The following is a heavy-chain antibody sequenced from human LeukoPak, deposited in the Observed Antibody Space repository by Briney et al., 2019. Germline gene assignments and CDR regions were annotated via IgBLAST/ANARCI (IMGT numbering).Heavy chain of an antibody. Sequence: AETLSLTCTLSGGSISGYYWTSARLPRGEGLEWLGYIYYSGTTHYSAPRKSRVTISVETSKNHFSLHPSSVTVADTAGYYCARQSVVAGTQCFDPWGQGTLVTVSS. CDR3: ARQSVVAGTQCFDP. J-gene: IGHJ5*02. CDR2: IYYSGTT. CDR1: GGSISGYY. D-gene: IGHD2-2*01. V-gene: IGHV4-59*08.